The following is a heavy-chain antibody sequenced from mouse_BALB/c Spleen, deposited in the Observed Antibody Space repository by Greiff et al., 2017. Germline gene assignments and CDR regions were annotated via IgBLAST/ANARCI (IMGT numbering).Heavy chain of an antibody. Sequence: EVMLVESGGDLVKPGGSLKLSCAASGFTFSSYGMSWVRQTPDKRLEWVATISSGGSYTYYPDSVKGRFTISRDNAKNTLYLQMSSLKSEDTAMYYCARHPPYGNYEGGAMDYWGQGTSVTVSS. V-gene: IGHV5-6*01. CDR1: GFTFSSYG. CDR3: ARHPPYGNYEGGAMDY. J-gene: IGHJ4*01. D-gene: IGHD2-1*01. CDR2: ISSGGSYT.